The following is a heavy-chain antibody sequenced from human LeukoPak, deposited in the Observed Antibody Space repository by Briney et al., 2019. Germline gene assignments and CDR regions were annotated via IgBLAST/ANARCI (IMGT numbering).Heavy chain of an antibody. CDR3: AKDQRTISTFDY. J-gene: IGHJ4*02. V-gene: IGHV3-23*01. D-gene: IGHD3-3*01. Sequence: GGSLRLSCAASGFTFSNYGMSWVRQAPGKGLEWVSAISGSGSSSYYADSVKGRFTIYRDNSKNTLYLQINSLRAEDTAIYYCAKDQRTISTFDYWGQGTLVTVSS. CDR1: GFTFSNYG. CDR2: ISGSGSSS.